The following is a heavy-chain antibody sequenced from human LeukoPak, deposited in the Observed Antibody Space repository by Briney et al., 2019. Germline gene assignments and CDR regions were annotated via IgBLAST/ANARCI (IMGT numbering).Heavy chain of an antibody. CDR1: GFRLSSYS. CDR3: ARADSSTWYSLNLI. D-gene: IGHD6-13*01. J-gene: IGHJ3*02. V-gene: IGHV3-48*01. Sequence: PGGSLRLSCAASGFRLSSYSMNWVRQAPGKGLVGVSYISSSSGTIYYADSVKGRFTISRDNSKNTLYLQMNSLRAEDTAVYYCARADSSTWYSLNLIWGQGTMVTVSS. CDR2: ISSSSGTI.